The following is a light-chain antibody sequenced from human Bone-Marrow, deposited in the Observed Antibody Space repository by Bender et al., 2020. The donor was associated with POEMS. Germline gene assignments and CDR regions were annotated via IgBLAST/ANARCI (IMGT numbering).Light chain of an antibody. CDR2: QDN. V-gene: IGLV3-1*01. J-gene: IGLJ2*01. Sequence: SFDVTQPLSVSVSPDQTASITCSGQNLGDEFVSWYQQRPGQSPLLVIYQDNKRPSGIPERFSGSNSGHTATLTISGTQTMDEADYYCQAWDNGTHVVFGGGTKLTVI. CDR3: QAWDNGTHVV. CDR1: NLGDEF.